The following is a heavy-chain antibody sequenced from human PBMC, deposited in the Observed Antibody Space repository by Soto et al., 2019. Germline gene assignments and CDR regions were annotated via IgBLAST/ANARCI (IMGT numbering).Heavy chain of an antibody. D-gene: IGHD3-3*01. V-gene: IGHV4-30-4*01. CDR3: ARNAGVLEWLFGY. CDR1: GGSISCGDYY. Sequence: QVQLQESGPGLVKPSQTLSLTCTVSGGSISCGDYYWSWIRQPPGKGLEWIGYIYYSGSTYYNPSLKSRVTISVDTSKNQFSLKLSSVTAADTAVYYCARNAGVLEWLFGYWGQGTLVTVSS. CDR2: IYYSGST. J-gene: IGHJ4*02.